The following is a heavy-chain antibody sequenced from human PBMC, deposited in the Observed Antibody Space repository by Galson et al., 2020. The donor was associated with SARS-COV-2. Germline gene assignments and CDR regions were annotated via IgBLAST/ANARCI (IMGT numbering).Heavy chain of an antibody. V-gene: IGHV3-9*01. CDR2: ISWNSGSI. CDR1: GFTFDDYA. D-gene: IGHD2-2*02. Sequence: GGSLRLSCAASGFTFDDYAMHWIRQAPGKGLEWVSGISWNSGSIGYADSVKGRFTISRDNAKNSLYLQMNSLRAEDTAVYYCTNVVPAAIPDYYYMDVWGKGTTVTVSS. CDR3: TNVVPAAIPDYYYMDV. J-gene: IGHJ6*03.